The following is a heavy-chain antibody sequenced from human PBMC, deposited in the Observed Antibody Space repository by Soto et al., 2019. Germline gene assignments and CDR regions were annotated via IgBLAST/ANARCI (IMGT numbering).Heavy chain of an antibody. CDR2: IVVGSGNI. CDR1: GFTFSSSA. J-gene: IGHJ5*02. V-gene: IGHV1-58*01. D-gene: IGHD3-9*01. CDR3: AAFDPGPMGFDP. Sequence: SVKVSCKASGFTFSSSAVQWVRQARGQRLEWIGKIVVGSGNINYAQKFQERVTITRDMSTSTAYMELSSLGSEDTAFYYCAAFDPGPMGFDPWGQGTLVTVSS.